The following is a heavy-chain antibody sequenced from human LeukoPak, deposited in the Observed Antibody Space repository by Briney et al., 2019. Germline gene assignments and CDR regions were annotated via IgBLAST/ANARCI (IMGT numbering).Heavy chain of an antibody. J-gene: IGHJ5*02. CDR3: ARDRVGDYYGSGSPNWFDP. V-gene: IGHV3-48*01. CDR1: GFTFSSYA. CDR2: ISSSSNTI. D-gene: IGHD3-10*01. Sequence: GGSLRLSCAASGFTFSSYAMHWVRQAPGKGLEWISYISSSSNTIYYADSVKGRFTISRDNAKNSLYLQMNSLRAEDTAVYYCARDRVGDYYGSGSPNWFDPWGQGTLVTVSS.